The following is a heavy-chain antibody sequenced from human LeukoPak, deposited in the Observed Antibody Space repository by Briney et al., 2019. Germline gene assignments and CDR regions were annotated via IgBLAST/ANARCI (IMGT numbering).Heavy chain of an antibody. J-gene: IGHJ1*01. D-gene: IGHD2-2*01. Sequence: GESLKISCKASGYIFTSYWIGWVRQMPGKGLEWMAIIYPANSDTRYSPSFQGQVTISADKSIGTAYLQWSSLKASDTAMYYCARPACSSTSCYLYFQYWGQGTLVTVSS. V-gene: IGHV5-51*01. CDR3: ARPACSSTSCYLYFQY. CDR1: GYIFTSYW. CDR2: IYPANSDT.